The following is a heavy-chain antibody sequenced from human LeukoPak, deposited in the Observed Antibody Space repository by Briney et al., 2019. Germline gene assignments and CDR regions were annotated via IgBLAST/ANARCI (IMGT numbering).Heavy chain of an antibody. CDR2: IKDDGSGT. V-gene: IGHV3-74*01. Sequence: GGSLRLSCAASGFPFTKNWMHGVRQVPGKGLVRVSLIKDDGSGTTYADSVKGRFTISRDNAKNTVYLQMNSLRAEDTAIYYCARDRFHAVESWGQGTLVIVSS. CDR1: GFPFTKNW. CDR3: ARDRFHAVES. J-gene: IGHJ4*02. D-gene: IGHD3-16*01.